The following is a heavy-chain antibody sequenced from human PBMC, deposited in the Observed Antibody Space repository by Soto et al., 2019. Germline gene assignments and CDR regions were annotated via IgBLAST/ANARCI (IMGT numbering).Heavy chain of an antibody. CDR1: GYTFISFG. CDR3: ARCVDYCGGDSYFY. D-gene: IGHD2-21*02. J-gene: IGHJ4*02. CDR2: ISPYNGDR. Sequence: ASVKVSCKASGYTFISFGISWVRQAPGQGLEWMGWISPYNGDRDYAQKFQGRVTMTTDTSTSTAYMELRSLRSADTAVYYCARCVDYCGGDSYFYWCQGSLVTVSS. V-gene: IGHV1-18*04.